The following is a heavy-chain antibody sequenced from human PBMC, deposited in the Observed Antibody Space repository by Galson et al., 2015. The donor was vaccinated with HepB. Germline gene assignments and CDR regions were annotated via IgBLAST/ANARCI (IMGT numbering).Heavy chain of an antibody. CDR3: ARDPPYGGNSEAVFDY. V-gene: IGHV1-69*04. Sequence: SVKVSCKASGGTFSSYAISWVRQAPGQGLEWMGRIIPILGIANYAQKFQGRVTITADKSTSTAYMELSSLRSEDTAVYYCARDPPYGGNSEAVFDYWGQGTLVTVSS. D-gene: IGHD4-23*01. J-gene: IGHJ4*02. CDR2: IIPILGIA. CDR1: GGTFSSYA.